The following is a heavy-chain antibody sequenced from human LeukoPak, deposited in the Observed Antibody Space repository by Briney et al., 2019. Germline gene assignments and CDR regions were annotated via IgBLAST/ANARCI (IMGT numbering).Heavy chain of an antibody. J-gene: IGHJ4*02. CDR2: IYTSGST. D-gene: IGHD2-15*01. V-gene: IGHV4-61*02. Sequence: ASQTLSVTCTVSGGSISSGSYYGSWIRQPAGKGLEWIGRIYTSGSTNYNPSLKSRVTISVDTPKNQFSLKLSSVTAADTAVYYCASTRPKDAAVDYWGQGTLVTVSS. CDR1: GGSISSGSYY. CDR3: ASTRPKDAAVDY.